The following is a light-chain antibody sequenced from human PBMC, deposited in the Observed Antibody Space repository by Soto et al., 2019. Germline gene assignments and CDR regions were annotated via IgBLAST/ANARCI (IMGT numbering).Light chain of an antibody. CDR1: SSDVGGYNY. CDR2: EVS. CDR3: SSFTSTHTGV. V-gene: IGLV2-14*01. J-gene: IGLJ3*02. Sequence: QSALTQPASVSGSPGQSITISCTETSSDVGGYNYVSWYQQYPGKAPKLMIYEVSNRPSGVSNRVSGSKSGNTASLTISGLQAEDEADYYCSSFTSTHTGVFGGGTKLTVL.